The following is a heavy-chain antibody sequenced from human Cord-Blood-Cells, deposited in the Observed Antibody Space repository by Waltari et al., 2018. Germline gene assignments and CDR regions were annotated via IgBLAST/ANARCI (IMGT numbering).Heavy chain of an antibody. D-gene: IGHD4-17*01. J-gene: IGHJ4*02. V-gene: IGHV1-2*02. CDR3: AREPDTVTYYFDY. CDR2: NNPNGGGT. Sequence: QVQLVQSGAEVKKPGASVKVSCKASGYTFTGHYMHWVRQAPGQGLEWMGWNNPNGGGTNYAQKCRGRVTRTRDTSISTAYMELSRLRSDDTAVYYCAREPDTVTYYFDYWGQGTLVTVSS. CDR1: GYTFTGHY.